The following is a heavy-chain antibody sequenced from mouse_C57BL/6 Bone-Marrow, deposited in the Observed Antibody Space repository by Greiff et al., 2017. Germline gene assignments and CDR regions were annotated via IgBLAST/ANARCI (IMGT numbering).Heavy chain of an antibody. CDR3: ARQGSSYLAWFAY. D-gene: IGHD1-1*01. V-gene: IGHV1-69*01. CDR2: IDPSDSYT. CDR1: GYTFTSYW. Sequence: QVQLQQPGAELVMPGASVKLSCKASGYTFTSYWMHWVKQRPGQGLEWIGEIDPSDSYTNYNQKFKGKSTLTVDKSSSTAYMQLSSLTSEDSAVYYCARQGSSYLAWFAYWGQGTLVTVSA. J-gene: IGHJ3*01.